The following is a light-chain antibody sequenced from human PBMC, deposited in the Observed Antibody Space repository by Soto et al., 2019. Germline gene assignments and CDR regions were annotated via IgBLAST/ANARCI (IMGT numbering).Light chain of an antibody. J-gene: IGKJ4*01. CDR3: HQRSDWPLT. CDR1: QSVNNY. Sequence: EIVLTQSPATLSLSPGERATLSCRASQSVNNYLAWYQQRPGQAPRLLIYDASNRATGIPARFSGSGSGTAFTLTISSLEPEDFGVYYCHQRSDWPLTFGGGTKVEIK. CDR2: DAS. V-gene: IGKV3-11*01.